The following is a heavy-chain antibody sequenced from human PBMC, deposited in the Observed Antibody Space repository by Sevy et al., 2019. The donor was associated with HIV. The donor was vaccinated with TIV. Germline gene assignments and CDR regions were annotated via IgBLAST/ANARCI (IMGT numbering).Heavy chain of an antibody. CDR2: IYGSGGTT. D-gene: IGHD3-22*01. J-gene: IGHJ3*02. V-gene: IGHV3-23*01. CDR1: GFTFNNYA. Sequence: GGSLRRSCAASGFTFNNYAMNWVRQAPGKGLEWVSTIYGSGGTTYYADSVKGRFTISRDNSKNTLYLQMNSLRAEDTAVYYCAGGRYDSSGSFDAFDIWGQGTMVTVSS. CDR3: AGGRYDSSGSFDAFDI.